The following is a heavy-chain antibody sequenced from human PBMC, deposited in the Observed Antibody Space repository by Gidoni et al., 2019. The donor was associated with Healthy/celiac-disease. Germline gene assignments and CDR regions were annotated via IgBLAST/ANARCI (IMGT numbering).Heavy chain of an antibody. D-gene: IGHD5-18*01. V-gene: IGHV1-46*01. J-gene: IGHJ5*02. CDR3: AREGKAYSYGYRDNWFDP. Sequence: QVQLVQSGAEVKKPGASVQVSCKASGYTFTSYFLHWVRQAPGQGLEWMGIINPSGGSTSYAQKFQGRVTMTRDTSTSTVYMELSSLRSEDTAVYYCAREGKAYSYGYRDNWFDPWGQGTLVTVSS. CDR1: GYTFTSYF. CDR2: INPSGGST.